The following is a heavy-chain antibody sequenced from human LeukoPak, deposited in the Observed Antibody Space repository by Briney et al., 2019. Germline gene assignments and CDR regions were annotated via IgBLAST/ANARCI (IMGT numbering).Heavy chain of an antibody. Sequence: PSETLSLTCAVHGGSFSGYYWNWIRQPPGKGLEWIGEINHSGSTNYNPSLKSRVTISVDTSKNQFSLKLSSVTAADTAVYYCARSGSGSHTYYYYGMDVWGQGTTVTVSS. CDR3: ARSGSGSHTYYYYGMDV. V-gene: IGHV4-34*01. D-gene: IGHD3-10*01. CDR1: GGSFSGYY. CDR2: INHSGST. J-gene: IGHJ6*02.